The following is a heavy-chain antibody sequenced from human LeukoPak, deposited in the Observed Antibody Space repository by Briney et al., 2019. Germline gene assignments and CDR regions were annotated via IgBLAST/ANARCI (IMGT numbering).Heavy chain of an antibody. V-gene: IGHV1-69*13. CDR1: GGTFSSYA. Sequence: ASVNVSCKASGGTFSSYAISWVRQAPGQGLEWMGGIIPIFGTANYAQKFQGRVTITADESTSTPYMELSSLRSEDTAVYYCARHRGIAAGYDAFDIWGQGTMVTVSS. D-gene: IGHD6-13*01. J-gene: IGHJ3*02. CDR2: IIPIFGTA. CDR3: ARHRGIAAGYDAFDI.